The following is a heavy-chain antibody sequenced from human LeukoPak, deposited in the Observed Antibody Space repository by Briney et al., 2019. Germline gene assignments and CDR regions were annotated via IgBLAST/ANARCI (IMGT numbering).Heavy chain of an antibody. J-gene: IGHJ3*02. CDR3: ARDGGFPVAGKTHDPFHI. V-gene: IGHV3-33*01. D-gene: IGHD6-19*01. CDR1: GFTFRSYG. CDR2: IWYDGSNK. Sequence: GGSLRLSCAASGFTFRSYGMHWVRQAPGKGLEWVAAIWYDGSNKYYVDSVKGRFTISRDNSKNTLYLQMNSLKVEDTAVYYCARDGGFPVAGKTHDPFHIWGQGTMVTVSS.